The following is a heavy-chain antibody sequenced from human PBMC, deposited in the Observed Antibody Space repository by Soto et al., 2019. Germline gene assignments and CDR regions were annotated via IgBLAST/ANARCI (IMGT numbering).Heavy chain of an antibody. D-gene: IGHD6-13*01. V-gene: IGHV4-61*01. CDR3: ARGFSAGKGSPPDF. CDR2: IYYSGST. J-gene: IGHJ4*02. CDR1: GGSVSSGSYY. Sequence: SETLSLTCTVSGGSVSSGSYYWSWIRQPPGKGLEWIGYIYYSGSTNYNPSLKSRVTISVDTSKNQFSLKLSSVTAAGTAVYYCARGFSAGKGSPPDFWGQGSLVTVSA.